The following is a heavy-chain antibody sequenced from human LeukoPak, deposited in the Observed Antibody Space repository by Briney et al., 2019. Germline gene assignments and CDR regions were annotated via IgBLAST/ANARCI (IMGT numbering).Heavy chain of an antibody. V-gene: IGHV1-2*02. D-gene: IGHD3-3*01. CDR1: GYTFTGYY. Sequence: ASVKVSCKASGYTFTGYYMHWVRQAPGQGLEWMGWINPNSGGTNYAQKFQGRVTMTRDTSISTAYMELSRLRSDDTAVYYCARGDLRFLEWLLYLFDYWGQGTLVTVFS. CDR2: INPNSGGT. J-gene: IGHJ4*02. CDR3: ARGDLRFLEWLLYLFDY.